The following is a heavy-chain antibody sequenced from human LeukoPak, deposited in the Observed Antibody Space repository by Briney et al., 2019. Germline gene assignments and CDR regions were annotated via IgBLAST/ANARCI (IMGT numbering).Heavy chain of an antibody. V-gene: IGHV3-21*01. CDR3: ARVGLAAAGTTFDY. J-gene: IGHJ4*02. D-gene: IGHD6-13*01. CDR2: ISSSSSYI. Sequence: GGSLRLSCAASGFTFSSYSMNWVPQAPGKGLEWVSSISSSSSYIYYADSVKGRFTISRDNAKNSLYLQMNSLRAEDTAVYYCARVGLAAAGTTFDYWGQGTLVTVSS. CDR1: GFTFSSYS.